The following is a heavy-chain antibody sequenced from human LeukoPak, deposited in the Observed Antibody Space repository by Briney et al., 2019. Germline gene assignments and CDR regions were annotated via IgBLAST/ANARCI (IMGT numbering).Heavy chain of an antibody. CDR3: ARDVNRYCSSTSCPRFDP. Sequence: ASVKVSCKASGYTFTSYGISWVRQAPGQGLEWMGWISAYNGNTNYAQKLQGRVTMTTDTSTSTAYMELRSLRSDDTAVYYCARDVNRYCSSTSCPRFDPWGQGTLVTVSS. CDR1: GYTFTSYG. V-gene: IGHV1-18*01. J-gene: IGHJ5*02. CDR2: ISAYNGNT. D-gene: IGHD2-2*01.